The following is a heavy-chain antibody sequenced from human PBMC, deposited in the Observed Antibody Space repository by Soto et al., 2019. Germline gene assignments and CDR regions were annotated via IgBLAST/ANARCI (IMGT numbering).Heavy chain of an antibody. CDR1: GASLSSGGYY. CDR2: IFHTGTT. D-gene: IGHD3-22*01. Sequence: QVQLQESGPGLAKPSQTLSLTCTVSGASLSSGGYYWTWIRQVPGKALEWIGYIFHTGTTFYNPSLTSRVVMSIEKSVNQFYLNLRSVTAADTAVYYCARGLGYDSNGRFLAAFDVWGQGTIVTVSS. CDR3: ARGLGYDSNGRFLAAFDV. J-gene: IGHJ3*01. V-gene: IGHV4-31*03.